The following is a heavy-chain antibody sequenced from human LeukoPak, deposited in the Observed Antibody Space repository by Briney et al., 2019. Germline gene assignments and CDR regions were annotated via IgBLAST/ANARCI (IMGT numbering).Heavy chain of an antibody. Sequence: ASVKVSRKASGYTFTGYYMHWVRQAPGQGLEWMGWINPNSGGTNYAQKFQGRVTMTRNTSISTAYMELSSLRSEDTAVYYCARGLRYFDWLGYYYYYMDVWGKGTTVTISS. J-gene: IGHJ6*03. CDR2: INPNSGGT. D-gene: IGHD3-9*01. V-gene: IGHV1-2*02. CDR1: GYTFTGYY. CDR3: ARGLRYFDWLGYYYYYMDV.